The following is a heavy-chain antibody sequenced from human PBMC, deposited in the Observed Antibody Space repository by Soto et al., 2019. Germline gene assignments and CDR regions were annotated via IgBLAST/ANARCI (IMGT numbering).Heavy chain of an antibody. D-gene: IGHD6-6*01. CDR2: IIPIFGTA. CDR1: GGTFSSYA. J-gene: IGHJ6*02. V-gene: IGHV1-69*01. CDR3: ARVGLHRAAPNYYYYGMDV. Sequence: QVQLVQSGAEVKKPGSSVKVSCKASGGTFSSYAISWVRQAPGQGLEWMGGIIPIFGTANYAQKFQGRVTITADESTSTAYMELSSLRSEDTAVYYCARVGLHRAAPNYYYYGMDVWGQGTTVTVSS.